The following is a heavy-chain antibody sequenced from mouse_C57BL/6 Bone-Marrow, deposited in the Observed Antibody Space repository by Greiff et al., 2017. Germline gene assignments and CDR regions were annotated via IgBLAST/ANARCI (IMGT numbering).Heavy chain of an antibody. CDR1: EYEFPSHD. D-gene: IGHD2-12*01. V-gene: IGHV5-2*01. J-gene: IGHJ4*01. CDR3: ARQCYYYAMDY. CDR2: INSDGGST. Sequence: EVKLMESGGGLVQPGESLTLSCESNEYEFPSHDMSWVRKTPEKRLELVAAINSDGGSTYYPDTMERRFIISRDNTKKTLYLQMSSLRSEDTALYYCARQCYYYAMDYWGQGTSVTVSS.